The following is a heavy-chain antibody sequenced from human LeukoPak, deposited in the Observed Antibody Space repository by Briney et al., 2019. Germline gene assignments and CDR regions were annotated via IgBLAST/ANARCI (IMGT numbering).Heavy chain of an antibody. CDR2: ISSSSTYI. CDR1: GFTFSSYS. Sequence: GGSLRLSCAASGFTFSSYSMNWVRQAPGQGLEWVSSISSSSTYIYYVDSVKGRFTISRDNAKNSLYLQMNSLRAEDTAVYYCANWETRDATALEYWGQGTLVAVSS. V-gene: IGHV3-21*06. J-gene: IGHJ4*02. CDR3: ANWETRDATALEY. D-gene: IGHD2-15*01.